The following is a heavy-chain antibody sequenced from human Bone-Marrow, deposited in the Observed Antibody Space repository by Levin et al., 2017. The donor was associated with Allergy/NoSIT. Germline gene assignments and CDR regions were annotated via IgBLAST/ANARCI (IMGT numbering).Heavy chain of an antibody. J-gene: IGHJ4*02. Sequence: GESLKISCAASEFTFSSYSMNWVRQAPGKGLEWVSSISSSSSYIYYADSVKGRFTISRDNAKNSLYLQMNSLRAEDTAVYYCAREGSGYYPTGYFAYWGQGTLVTVSS. D-gene: IGHD3-22*01. CDR2: ISSSSSYI. V-gene: IGHV3-21*01. CDR3: AREGSGYYPTGYFAY. CDR1: EFTFSSYS.